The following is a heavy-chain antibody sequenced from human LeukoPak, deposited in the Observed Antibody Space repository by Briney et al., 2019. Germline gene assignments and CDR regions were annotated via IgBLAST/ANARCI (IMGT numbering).Heavy chain of an antibody. Sequence: PSETLSLTCTVSGGSISSSSYYWGWIRQPPGKGLEWIGRIYTSGSTNYNPSLKGRVTISVDTSKNQFSLKLSSVTAADTAVYYCARHHSGDFDWLAPNFDYWGQGTLVTVSS. CDR1: GGSISSSSYY. D-gene: IGHD3-9*01. V-gene: IGHV4-61*05. CDR2: IYTSGST. J-gene: IGHJ4*02. CDR3: ARHHSGDFDWLAPNFDY.